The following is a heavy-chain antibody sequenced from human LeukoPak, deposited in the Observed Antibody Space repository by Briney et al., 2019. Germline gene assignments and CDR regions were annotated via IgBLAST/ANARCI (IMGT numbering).Heavy chain of an antibody. CDR3: ATTGPYGAYFDY. J-gene: IGHJ4*02. CDR2: IYYSGST. Sequence: SETLSLTCTVSGGSISSYYWSWIRQPPGKGLEWIGYIYYSGSTNYNPSLKSRVTISVDTSKNQFSLKLSSVTAADTAVYYCATTGPYGAYFDYWGQGTLVTVSS. V-gene: IGHV4-59*01. CDR1: GGSISSYY. D-gene: IGHD4-11*01.